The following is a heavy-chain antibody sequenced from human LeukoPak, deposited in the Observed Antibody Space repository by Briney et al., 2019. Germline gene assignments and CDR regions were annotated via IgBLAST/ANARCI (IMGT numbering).Heavy chain of an antibody. CDR3: ARFYLDSRGYYWFDP. Sequence: SETLSLTCTVSGGSISSTNYYWGWIRQPPGRGLEWIGSVYYSGSTYSNPSLKSRVTVSVDTSKSQFSLKLTSVTAADTAVYYCARFYLDSRGYYWFDPWGQGTLVTVSS. V-gene: IGHV4-39*01. J-gene: IGHJ5*02. CDR1: GGSISSTNYY. CDR2: VYYSGST. D-gene: IGHD3-22*01.